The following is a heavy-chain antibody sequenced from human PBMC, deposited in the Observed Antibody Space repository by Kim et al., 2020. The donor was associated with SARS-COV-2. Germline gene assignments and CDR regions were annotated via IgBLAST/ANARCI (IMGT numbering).Heavy chain of an antibody. J-gene: IGHJ6*02. CDR2: ISSSGSTI. Sequence: GGSLRLSCAASGFTFSSYEMNWVRQAPGKGLEWVSYISSSGSTIYYADSVKGRFTISRDNAKNSLYLQMNSLRAEDTAVYYCARADVRRVSVPHYYYGMDVWGQGTTVTVSS. V-gene: IGHV3-48*03. CDR3: ARADVRRVSVPHYYYGMDV. CDR1: GFTFSSYE. D-gene: IGHD6-19*01.